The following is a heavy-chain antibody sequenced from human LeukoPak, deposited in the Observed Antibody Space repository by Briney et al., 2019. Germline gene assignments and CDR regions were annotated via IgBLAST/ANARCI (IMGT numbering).Heavy chain of an antibody. Sequence: GGSLRLSCAASGFSFSSYSMNWVRQAPGKGLEWVSSISSSGKYIYYADSMKGRFTISRDNAKNSLYLQMNSLKTEDTAVYHCASLIYGDYSDWGQRTLVTVSS. D-gene: IGHD4-17*01. V-gene: IGHV3-21*04. CDR1: GFSFSSYS. CDR3: ASLIYGDYSD. J-gene: IGHJ4*02. CDR2: ISSSGKYI.